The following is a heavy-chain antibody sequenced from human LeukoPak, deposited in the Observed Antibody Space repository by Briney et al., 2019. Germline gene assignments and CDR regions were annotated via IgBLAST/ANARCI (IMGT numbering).Heavy chain of an antibody. CDR1: GYTFTSYG. D-gene: IGHD3-9*01. Sequence: GASVKVSCKASGYTFTSYGISWVRQAPGQGLEWMGWISAYNGNTNYAQKLQGRVTMTTDTSTSTAYMELSSLRSEDTAVYYCARAVGSFDWLPLFDYWGQGTVVTVSS. V-gene: IGHV1-18*01. J-gene: IGHJ4*02. CDR3: ARAVGSFDWLPLFDY. CDR2: ISAYNGNT.